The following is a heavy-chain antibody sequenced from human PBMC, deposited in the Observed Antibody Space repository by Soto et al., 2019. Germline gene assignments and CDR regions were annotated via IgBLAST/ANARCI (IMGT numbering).Heavy chain of an antibody. D-gene: IGHD2-15*01. J-gene: IGHJ6*03. V-gene: IGHV1-2*04. CDR3: ARGGGLNYCYYIDV. CDR1: GYTFTGYY. Sequence: QVQLVQSGAEVKKPGASVKVSCKASGYTFTGYYMHWMRQAPGQGLEWMGWINPNSGETDYAQNFQGWVTMTRDMSISAAYMELSRLKSNDAAVYYCARGGGLNYCYYIDVWGNGTTVTVSS. CDR2: INPNSGET.